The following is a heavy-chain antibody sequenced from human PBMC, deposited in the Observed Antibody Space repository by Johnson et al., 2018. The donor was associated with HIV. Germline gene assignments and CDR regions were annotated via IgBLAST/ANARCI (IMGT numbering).Heavy chain of an antibody. CDR3: ARVGAFGDGISLGAFDI. V-gene: IGHV3-23*04. J-gene: IGHJ3*02. Sequence: VQLVESGGGLVQPGGSLRLSCAASGFTFRSYWMNWVREAPGKGLEWVSAISGSGGSTYYEDSVKGRFTISRDNSKNTLYLQMHSLRAGDTAVYYCARVGAFGDGISLGAFDIWGQGTMVTVSS. CDR2: ISGSGGST. CDR1: GFTFRSYW. D-gene: IGHD3-10*01.